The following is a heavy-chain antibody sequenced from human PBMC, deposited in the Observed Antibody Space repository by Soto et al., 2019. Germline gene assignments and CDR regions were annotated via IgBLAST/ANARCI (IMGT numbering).Heavy chain of an antibody. CDR1: GFMFSSYR. Sequence: EVQLVESGGGLVKWGGSLTLSCAASGFMFSSYRMNWVRQAPGKGLEWVSSINSGGTYRYYADSVQGRFTISRNNARNSFYLQMNSLGVEDTAVYYCVRDLTTYGSPHFDYCGQGTLVTVFS. CDR3: VRDLTTYGSPHFDY. V-gene: IGHV3-21*06. D-gene: IGHD3-10*01. J-gene: IGHJ4*02. CDR2: INSGGTYR.